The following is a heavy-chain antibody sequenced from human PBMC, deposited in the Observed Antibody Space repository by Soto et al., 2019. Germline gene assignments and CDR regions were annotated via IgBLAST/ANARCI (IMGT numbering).Heavy chain of an antibody. CDR3: ACQAGQQAVELWFDP. V-gene: IGHV4-39*01. CDR1: GGSLSCNSYY. CDR2: IYYSGNT. Sequence: SETLSLTCTVSGGSLSCNSYYWSWIRQPPGKGLEWIGSIYYSGNTYTNPPRMILVTISSNTSKYQLPRMLSSETAADSDVYDCACQAGQQAVELWFDPWGQGILVTVSS. J-gene: IGHJ5*02. D-gene: IGHD1-26*01.